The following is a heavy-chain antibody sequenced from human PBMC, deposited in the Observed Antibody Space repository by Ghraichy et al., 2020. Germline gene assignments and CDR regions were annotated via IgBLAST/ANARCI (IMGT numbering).Heavy chain of an antibody. CDR2: ISSGSTHI. D-gene: IGHD2-2*03. J-gene: IGHJ4*02. V-gene: IGHV3-21*01. CDR3: SRDTGYWDYFDC. Sequence: GGSLRLSCAASGFTFSTYSMNWVRQAPGKGLEWVSSISSGSTHIYYADSVKGRFTISRDNAKNSLSLQMNSLRAEDTVVYYCSRDTGYWDYFDCWGQGTLVTVPS. CDR1: GFTFSTYS.